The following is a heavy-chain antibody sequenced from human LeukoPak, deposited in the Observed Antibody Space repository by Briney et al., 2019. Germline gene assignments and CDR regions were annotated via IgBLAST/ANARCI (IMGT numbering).Heavy chain of an antibody. CDR2: INHSGST. V-gene: IGHV4-34*01. D-gene: IGHD1-1*01. J-gene: IGHJ5*02. CDR1: GGSFSGYY. CDR3: ARGVRSYSEREHNWFDP. Sequence: PSETLSLTCAVYGGSFSGYYWSWIRQPPGKGLEWIGEINHSGSTNYNPPLKSRVTISVDTSKNQFFLKLSSVTAADTAVYYCARGVRSYSEREHNWFDPWGQGTLVTVSS.